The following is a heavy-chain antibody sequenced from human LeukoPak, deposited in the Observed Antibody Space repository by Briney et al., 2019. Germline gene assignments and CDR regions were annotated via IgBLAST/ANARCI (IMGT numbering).Heavy chain of an antibody. CDR1: GFTFSNYG. CDR2: ISYDGSNK. J-gene: IGHJ4*02. Sequence: GGSLRLSCAASGFTFSNYGMHWVRQAPGKGLEWVAFISYDGSNKNYPDSVKGRFTISRDNSKNTLYLQMNSLRAEDTAVYYCARGDYGGDYFDYWGQGTLVTVSS. D-gene: IGHD4-23*01. V-gene: IGHV3-30*03. CDR3: ARGDYGGDYFDY.